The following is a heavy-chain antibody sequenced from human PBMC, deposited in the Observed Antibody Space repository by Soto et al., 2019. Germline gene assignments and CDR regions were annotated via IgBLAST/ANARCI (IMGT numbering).Heavy chain of an antibody. CDR1: GGSIGSGGYY. CDR3: ARDRQQLENNWFDP. D-gene: IGHD6-13*01. J-gene: IGHJ5*02. CDR2: IYYSGST. Sequence: SETLSLTCTVSGGSIGSGGYYWSWIRQHPGKGLEWIGYIYYSGSTYYNPSLKSRVTISVDTSKNQFSLKLSSVTAADTAVYYCARDRQQLENNWFDPWGQGTLVTVSS. V-gene: IGHV4-31*03.